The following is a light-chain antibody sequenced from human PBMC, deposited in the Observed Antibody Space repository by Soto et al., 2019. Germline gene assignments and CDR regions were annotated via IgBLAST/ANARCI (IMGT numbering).Light chain of an antibody. V-gene: IGLV2-14*01. CDR1: SSDVGGYRY. J-gene: IGLJ1*01. CDR3: YSYTSTTPYV. CDR2: EVS. Sequence: QSALTQPASVSGSPGQSITISCTGTSSDVGGYRYVSWFQHHPGKAPKLIIYEVSNRPSGISDRFSGSKSGNTASLTISGLQDEDEADYYCYSYTSTTPYVFGTGTKVTVL.